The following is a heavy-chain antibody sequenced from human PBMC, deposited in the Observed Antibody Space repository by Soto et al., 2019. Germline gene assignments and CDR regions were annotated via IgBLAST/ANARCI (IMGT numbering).Heavy chain of an antibody. CDR2: IYGGGTT. J-gene: IGHJ4*02. CDR1: GFAVSSKY. D-gene: IGHD6-19*01. V-gene: IGHV3-53*01. CDR3: VQTTGWPGFDF. Sequence: EVQLVESGGGLIQPGGSLRLSCAASGFAVSSKYMTWVRQAPGKGLEWVSVIYGGGTTYYADSVKGRFTISRDTSKITFYLQMNSLRAEDTAVYYCVQTTGWPGFDFWGQGTLVTVSS.